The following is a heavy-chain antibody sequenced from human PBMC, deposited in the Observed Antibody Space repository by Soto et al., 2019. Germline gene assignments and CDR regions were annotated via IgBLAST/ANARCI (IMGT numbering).Heavy chain of an antibody. CDR2: INPNGGST. D-gene: IGHD6-6*01. V-gene: IGHV1-46*03. J-gene: IGHJ4*02. CDR3: TRGLASGDY. Sequence: QVQLVQPGAEVKKPGASVKFSCKASGYIFTNFYIHWVRQAPGQGLEWIGIINPNGGSTNYAQNYQGRGTMTRDTSTSTVYMDLSSLRSADTAVYYCTRGLASGDYWGQGTLITVSS. CDR1: GYIFTNFY.